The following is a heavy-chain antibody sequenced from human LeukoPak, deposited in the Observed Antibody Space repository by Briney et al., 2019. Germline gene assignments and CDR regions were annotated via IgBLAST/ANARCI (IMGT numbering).Heavy chain of an antibody. CDR2: IYYSGST. CDR1: GGSISSGGYS. J-gene: IGHJ4*02. CDR3: ARGRFGDYYFDY. D-gene: IGHD3-10*01. Sequence: SETLSLTCAVSGGSISSGGYSWSWIRQPAGKGLEWIGYIYYSGSTYYNPSLKSRVTISVDTSKNQFSLKLSSVTAADTAVYYCARGRFGDYYFDYWGQGTLVTVSS. V-gene: IGHV4-30-4*07.